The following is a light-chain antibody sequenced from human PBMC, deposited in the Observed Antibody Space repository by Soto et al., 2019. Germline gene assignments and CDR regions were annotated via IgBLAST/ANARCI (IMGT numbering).Light chain of an antibody. CDR1: SSDVGSYNL. V-gene: IGLV2-23*02. J-gene: IGLJ7*01. CDR2: EVS. Sequence: QSALTQPSSVSGSPGQSITISCTGTSSDVGSYNLVSWYQQHPGKAPKLMISEVSKRPSGISDRFSGSKSGSTASLTISGLRAEEEADYYCCSYAGTSTHTVFGGGTQLTVL. CDR3: CSYAGTSTHTV.